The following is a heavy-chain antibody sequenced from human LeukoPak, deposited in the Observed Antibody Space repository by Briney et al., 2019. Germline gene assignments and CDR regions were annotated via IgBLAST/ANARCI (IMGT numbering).Heavy chain of an antibody. CDR1: GGTFSSYA. V-gene: IGHV1-69*13. J-gene: IGHJ4*02. CDR2: IIPTFGTA. Sequence: SVKVSCKASGGTFSSYAISWVRQAPGQGLEWMGGIIPTFGTANYAQKFQGRVTTTADESTSTAYMELSSLRSEDTAVYYCARGLPGYSSGWPFDYWGQGTLVTVSS. D-gene: IGHD6-19*01. CDR3: ARGLPGYSSGWPFDY.